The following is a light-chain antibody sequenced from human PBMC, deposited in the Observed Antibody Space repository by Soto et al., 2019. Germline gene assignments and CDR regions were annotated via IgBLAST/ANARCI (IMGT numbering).Light chain of an antibody. V-gene: IGKV3-11*01. CDR2: SVY. J-gene: IGKJ4*02. CDR3: QQRERWRRV. Sequence: FVVTQSPDPLSLSPGETATLSCRASQSVSSSVAWYQHKPGQSPRLVVYSVYKRSPGVPARVSGSGSGTDVTLTISSLESDECAIYYCQQRERWRRVFGAGTKVEVK. CDR1: QSVSSS.